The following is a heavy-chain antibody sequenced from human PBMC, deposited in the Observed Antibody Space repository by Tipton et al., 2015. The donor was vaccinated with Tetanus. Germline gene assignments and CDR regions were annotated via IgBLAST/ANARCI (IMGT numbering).Heavy chain of an antibody. CDR2: ISGSGGST. CDR1: GFTFSSYA. Sequence: SLRLSCAASGFTFSSYAMSWVRQAPGKGLEWVSAISGSGGSTYYADSVKGRFTISRDNSKNTLYLQMNSLRAEDTAVYYCAREFSSGWYEIDYWGQGTLVTVSS. V-gene: IGHV3-23*01. D-gene: IGHD6-19*01. J-gene: IGHJ4*02. CDR3: AREFSSGWYEIDY.